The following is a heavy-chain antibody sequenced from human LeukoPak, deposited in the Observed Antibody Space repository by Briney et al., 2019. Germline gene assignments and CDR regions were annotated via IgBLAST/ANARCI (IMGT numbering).Heavy chain of an antibody. V-gene: IGHV4-59*01. CDR3: ARVYSGSFDY. CDR1: GVSISSYY. D-gene: IGHD1-26*01. CDR2: IYYSGST. Sequence: SETLSLTCTVSGVSISSYYWSWIRQPPGKGLEWIGYIYYSGSTNYNPSLKSRVTISVDTSKNQFSLKLSSVTAADTAVYYCARVYSGSFDYWGQGTLVTVSS. J-gene: IGHJ4*02.